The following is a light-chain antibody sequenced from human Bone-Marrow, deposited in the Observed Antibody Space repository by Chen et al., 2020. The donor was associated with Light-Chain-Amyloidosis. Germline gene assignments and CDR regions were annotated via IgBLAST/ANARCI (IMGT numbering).Light chain of an antibody. CDR1: NIGSTS. CDR3: QVWDRSSDRPV. CDR2: DGS. V-gene: IGLV3-21*02. Sequence: YVLPQPSSVSVSSGQTATIQRGGTNIGSTSVHWYQQTPGQATLLVVYDGSDRPSGIPERLSGSNSGNTATLTISRVEAGDEAAYYCQVWDRSSDRPVFGGGTKLTVL. J-gene: IGLJ3*02.